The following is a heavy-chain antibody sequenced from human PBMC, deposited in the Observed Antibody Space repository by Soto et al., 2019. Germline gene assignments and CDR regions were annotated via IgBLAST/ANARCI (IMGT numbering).Heavy chain of an antibody. CDR2: IIPIFGTA. CDR3: ARGGSGYYYGFDY. Sequence: ASVKVSCKASGGTFSRHAISWVRQAPGQGLEWMGGIIPIFGTANYAQKFQGRVTITADESTSTAYMELSSLRSEDTAMYYCARGGSGYYYGFDYWGQGTLVTVSS. CDR1: GGTFSRHA. V-gene: IGHV1-69*13. D-gene: IGHD3-22*01. J-gene: IGHJ4*02.